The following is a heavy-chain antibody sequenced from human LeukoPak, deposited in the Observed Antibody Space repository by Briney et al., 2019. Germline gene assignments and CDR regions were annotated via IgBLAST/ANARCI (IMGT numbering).Heavy chain of an antibody. Sequence: SETLSLTCTVSGGSISSYYWSWIRQPPGKGLEWIGYIYSSGSTNYSPSLKSRVTISVDTSKNQFSLKLYSVTAADTALYYCVRSKSGTYGWFDPWGQGTLVTVSS. J-gene: IGHJ5*02. V-gene: IGHV4-59*01. CDR1: GGSISSYY. CDR2: IYSSGST. CDR3: VRSKSGTYGWFDP. D-gene: IGHD4-17*01.